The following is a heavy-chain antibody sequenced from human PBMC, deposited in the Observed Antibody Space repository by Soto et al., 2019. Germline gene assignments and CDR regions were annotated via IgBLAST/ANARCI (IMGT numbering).Heavy chain of an antibody. V-gene: IGHV4-31*03. Sequence: PSETLSLTCTVSGGSISSGGYYWNWIRQYPGKGLEWIGYIYYSGSAYYSPSLKSRVPISVDTSKNQLSLKLSSVTAADTAVYYCATLSGYHFDRWGQGTLVTVSS. CDR1: GGSISSGGYY. CDR3: ATLSGYHFDR. D-gene: IGHD3-22*01. J-gene: IGHJ4*02. CDR2: IYYSGSA.